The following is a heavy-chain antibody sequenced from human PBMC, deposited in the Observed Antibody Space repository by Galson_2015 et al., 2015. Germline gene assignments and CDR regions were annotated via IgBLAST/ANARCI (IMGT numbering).Heavy chain of an antibody. CDR3: ARVRGWGQHFDP. Sequence: SETLSLTCTVSGGSISSYYWSWIRQPPGKGLEWIGYIYYSGSTNYNPSLKSRVTISVDTSKNQFSLKLSSVTAADTAVYYCARVRGWGQHFDPWGQGTLVTVSS. CDR2: IYYSGST. D-gene: IGHD1-26*01. J-gene: IGHJ5*02. V-gene: IGHV4-59*01. CDR1: GGSISSYY.